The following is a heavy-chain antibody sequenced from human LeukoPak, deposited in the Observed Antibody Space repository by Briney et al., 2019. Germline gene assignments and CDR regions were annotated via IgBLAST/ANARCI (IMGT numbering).Heavy chain of an antibody. CDR3: ARDIGYSSNDAFDI. CDR2: ISAYNGNT. D-gene: IGHD6-13*01. V-gene: IGHV1-18*01. CDR1: GYTFTSYG. J-gene: IGHJ3*02. Sequence: ASVKLSCKASGYTFTSYGISWVRQAPGQGLEWIGWISAYNGNTNYAQKLQGRVTMITDTSTSTACMELRSLRSDDTAVYYCARDIGYSSNDAFDIWGQGTMVTVSS.